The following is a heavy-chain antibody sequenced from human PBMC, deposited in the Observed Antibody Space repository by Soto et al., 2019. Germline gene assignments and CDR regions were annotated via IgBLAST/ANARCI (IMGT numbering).Heavy chain of an antibody. CDR1: RCTFSSYA. J-gene: IGHJ2*01. Sequence: QVQLVQSGAEVKKPGSSVKVSCKASRCTFSSYAISWVRQAPGQGHEWMGGINPIFGTANYAQKFQGRVTITADEPTSTAYVARSSMRSEDMAVYYCAKGPPGGRSWYWYFDLWGRGTLVRVSS. CDR3: AKGPPGGRSWYWYFDL. V-gene: IGHV1-69*01. CDR2: INPIFGTA. D-gene: IGHD6-13*01.